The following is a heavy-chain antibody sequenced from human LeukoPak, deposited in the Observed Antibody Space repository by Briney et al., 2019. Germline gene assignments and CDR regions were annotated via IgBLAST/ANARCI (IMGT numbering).Heavy chain of an antibody. CDR1: GGSISSSSYY. Sequence: KPSETLSLTCTVSGGSISSSSYYWGWVRQPPGKGLEWIGNIFYSGSTNYNPSLKSRVTISVDTSKNQFSLKLSSVTAADTAVYYCARGVRFPSLGGSATYYYYYMDVWGKGTTVTVSS. CDR3: ARGVRFPSLGGSATYYYYYMDV. J-gene: IGHJ6*03. D-gene: IGHD6-25*01. V-gene: IGHV4-39*07. CDR2: IFYSGST.